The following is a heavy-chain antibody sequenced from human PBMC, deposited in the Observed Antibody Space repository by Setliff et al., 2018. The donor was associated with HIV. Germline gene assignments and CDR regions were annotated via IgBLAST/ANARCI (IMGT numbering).Heavy chain of an antibody. CDR1: GDSISSDFH. J-gene: IGHJ3*02. V-gene: IGHV4-38-2*02. CDR2: IYHSGNA. CDR3: ARGQGCGGGCHYAFEM. Sequence: SETLSLTCTVSGDSISSDFHWGWIRQPPGKGLEWIGSIYHSGNAYYMPSLQSRVTISVDMSKNQFSLNLNSGTAADTAVYYCARGQGCGGGCHYAFEMWGQGTMVT. D-gene: IGHD2-21*02.